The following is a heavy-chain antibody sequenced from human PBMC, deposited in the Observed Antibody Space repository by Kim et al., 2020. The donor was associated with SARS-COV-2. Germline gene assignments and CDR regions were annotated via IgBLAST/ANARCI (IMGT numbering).Heavy chain of an antibody. D-gene: IGHD2-2*01. CDR2: ISGSGGST. V-gene: IGHV3-23*01. Sequence: GGSLRLSCAASGFTFSSYAMSWVRQAPGKGLEWVSAISGSGGSTYYADSVKGRFTISRDNSKNTLYLQMNSLRAEDTAVYYCAKRSPIVVVPAAILERGYDYWGQGTLVTVSS. J-gene: IGHJ4*02. CDR1: GFTFSSYA. CDR3: AKRSPIVVVPAAILERGYDY.